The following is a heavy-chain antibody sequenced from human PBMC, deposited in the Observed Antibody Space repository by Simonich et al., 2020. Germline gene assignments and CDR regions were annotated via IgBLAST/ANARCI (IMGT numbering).Heavy chain of an antibody. CDR1: GGSISSSSYY. D-gene: IGHD6-13*01. V-gene: IGHV4-39*01. CDR2: IFYGGGT. CDR3: ARHAGFAFDI. Sequence: QLQLQESGPGLVKPSETLSLTCTVSGGSISSSSYYWGWFRQPPGKGLEWIGSIFYGGGTYYNPSIKGRVTISVDTSKTQFALKLSSVTAADTAVYYCARHAGFAFDIWGQGTMVTVSS. J-gene: IGHJ3*02.